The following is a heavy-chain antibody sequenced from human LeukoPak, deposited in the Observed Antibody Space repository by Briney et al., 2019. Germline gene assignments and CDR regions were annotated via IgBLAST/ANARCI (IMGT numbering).Heavy chain of an antibody. J-gene: IGHJ4*02. Sequence: PSETLSLTCAVFGGSFTGYYWSWIRQPPGKGLEWIGEINHSGTTNYNPSLKSRVTISVDTSKNQFSLKLSSVTAADTAVYYCAKDGRLQTVYPYFDHWGQGMVVTVSS. D-gene: IGHD1-26*01. CDR3: AKDGRLQTVYPYFDH. V-gene: IGHV4-34*01. CDR1: GGSFTGYY. CDR2: INHSGTT.